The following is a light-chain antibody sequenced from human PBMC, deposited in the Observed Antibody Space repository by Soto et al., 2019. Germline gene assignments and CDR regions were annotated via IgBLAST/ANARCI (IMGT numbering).Light chain of an antibody. CDR2: DAS. CDR1: QNIGGR. CDR3: QYYVFWST. J-gene: IGKJ1*01. V-gene: IGKV1-5*01. Sequence: DIQLTQSPSTLSASVGERVTITCRASQNIGGRLAWYQQKPGKAPNLLMYDASTLYRGVPSRFSGSGFGTEFTLTIDSLQADDFATYYCQYYVFWSTFGQGTRVEMK.